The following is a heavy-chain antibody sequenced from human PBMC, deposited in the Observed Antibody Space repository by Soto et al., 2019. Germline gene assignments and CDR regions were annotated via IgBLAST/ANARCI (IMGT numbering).Heavy chain of an antibody. CDR2: ITGTGGNT. Sequence: GGSLRLSCAASGFPLSAYGMTWVRQAPGKGLEWVSAITGTGGNTYYVDSVKGRFTSSRDNSKNMLYLQVNSLRVEDTAVYYCARIRGYWYGLDVWGQGTTVTVSS. V-gene: IGHV3-23*01. J-gene: IGHJ6*02. CDR1: GFPLSAYG. CDR3: ARIRGYWYGLDV.